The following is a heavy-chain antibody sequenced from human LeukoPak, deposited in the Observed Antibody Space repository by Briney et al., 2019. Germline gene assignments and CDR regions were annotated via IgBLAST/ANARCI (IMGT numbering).Heavy chain of an antibody. CDR2: ISSSGTYI. V-gene: IGHV3-21*01. CDR3: ARDRGSYRPIDY. D-gene: IGHD1-26*01. CDR1: AFTFSSYN. Sequence: GGFLRLSCAASAFTFSSYNMNWVRQAPGKGLEWVSSISSSGTYIYYADSVKGRFTISRDNAKNSLYLQMNSLRAEDTAVYYCARDRGSYRPIDYWGQGTLVTVSS. J-gene: IGHJ4*02.